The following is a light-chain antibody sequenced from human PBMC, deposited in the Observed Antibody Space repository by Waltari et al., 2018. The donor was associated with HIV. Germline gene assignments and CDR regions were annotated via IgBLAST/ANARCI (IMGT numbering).Light chain of an antibody. Sequence: QSVLTQPPSVSGAPGQRVTISCTGSSPTIGAGYDVHWYQQLPGTATKVLIYGNINRPSGVPDRFSGSKSGTSASLAITGLQTEDEADYYCQSYDSSLSGWVFGGGTKLTVL. V-gene: IGLV1-40*01. CDR3: QSYDSSLSGWV. CDR1: SPTIGAGYD. CDR2: GNI. J-gene: IGLJ3*02.